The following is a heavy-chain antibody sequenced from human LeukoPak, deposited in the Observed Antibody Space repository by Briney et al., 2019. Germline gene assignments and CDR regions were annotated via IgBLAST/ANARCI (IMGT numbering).Heavy chain of an antibody. CDR3: ARVGSTWGFDP. CDR1: GLTFSSSW. J-gene: IGHJ5*02. Sequence: PGGSLRLSCAASGLTFSSSWMHWVRQSPGKGLVWVSRINGDGTSTAYADSVKGRFTISRDNAKNTLYLQMNSLRAEDTAVYYCARVGSTWGFDPWGQGTLVTVSS. CDR2: INGDGTST. V-gene: IGHV3-74*01. D-gene: IGHD2-2*01.